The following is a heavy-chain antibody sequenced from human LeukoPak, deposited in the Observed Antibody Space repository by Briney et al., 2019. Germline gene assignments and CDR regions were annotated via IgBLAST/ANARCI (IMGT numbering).Heavy chain of an antibody. D-gene: IGHD3-22*01. J-gene: IGHJ2*01. CDR1: GGSISSYY. CDR2: IYYSGST. CDR3: ARGDDSSGYYFGGGLHWYFDL. V-gene: IGHV4-59*01. Sequence: SETLSLTCTVSGGSISSYYWSWIRQPPGKGLEWIGYIYYSGSTNYNPSLKSRVTISVDTSKNQFSLKLSSVTAADTAVYYCARGDDSSGYYFGGGLHWYFDLWGRGTLVTGSS.